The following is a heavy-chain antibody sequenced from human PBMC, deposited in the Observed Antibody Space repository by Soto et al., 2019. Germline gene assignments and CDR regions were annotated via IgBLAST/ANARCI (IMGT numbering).Heavy chain of an antibody. Sequence: QVQLLQSAAEVRKPGASVKVSCTASGYTFSSHGITWVRQAPGQGLEWMGWISTYNGNTNYAQKVQGRVTMTIAKSTSTAYMELRSLTSDDTAMYYCAACSGPSCHRGREWFDPWCQVTLVTVSA. V-gene: IGHV1-18*04. CDR3: AACSGPSCHRGREWFDP. CDR1: GYTFSSHG. D-gene: IGHD2-2*01. CDR2: ISTYNGNT. J-gene: IGHJ5*02.